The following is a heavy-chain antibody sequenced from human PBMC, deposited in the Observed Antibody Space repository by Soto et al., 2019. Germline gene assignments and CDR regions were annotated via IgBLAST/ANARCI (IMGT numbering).Heavy chain of an antibody. J-gene: IGHJ6*02. Sequence: GASVKVSCKASGYTFTSYYMHWVRQAPGQGLEWMGIINPNGGNTNYAQKLQGRVTMTTDTSTSTAYMELRSLRSDDTAVYYCARATNYYGSGSYYKDYYYYGMDVWGQGTTVTVSS. V-gene: IGHV1-46*01. CDR3: ARATNYYGSGSYYKDYYYYGMDV. CDR1: GYTFTSYY. D-gene: IGHD3-10*01. CDR2: INPNGGNT.